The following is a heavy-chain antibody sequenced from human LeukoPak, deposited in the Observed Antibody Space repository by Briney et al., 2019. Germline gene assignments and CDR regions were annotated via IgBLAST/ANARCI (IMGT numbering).Heavy chain of an antibody. Sequence: GGSLRLSCAASGFTFSSYSMSWVRQAPGKGLEWVSAISNSGGDTEYADSVKGRFTISRDNSKNTLYLQMDSLRAEDTAIYYCADFGSGSYCFDYWGQGTLVTVSS. J-gene: IGHJ4*02. CDR3: ADFGSGSYCFDY. CDR1: GFTFSSYS. V-gene: IGHV3-23*01. CDR2: ISNSGGDT. D-gene: IGHD3-10*01.